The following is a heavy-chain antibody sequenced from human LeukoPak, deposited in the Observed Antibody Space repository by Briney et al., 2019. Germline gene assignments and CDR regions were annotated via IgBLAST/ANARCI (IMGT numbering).Heavy chain of an antibody. V-gene: IGHV3-74*01. CDR3: AKDLVVETYSGDHGMDV. CDR2: INSDGSST. Sequence: PGGSLRLSCAASGFTFSSYWMHWVRQAPGKGLVWASRINSDGSSTSYADSVKGRFTISRDKSKNTVSLLMNSLRAEDTAVYYCAKDLVVETYSGDHGMDVWGQGTTVTVSS. CDR1: GFTFSSYW. J-gene: IGHJ6*02. D-gene: IGHD1-26*01.